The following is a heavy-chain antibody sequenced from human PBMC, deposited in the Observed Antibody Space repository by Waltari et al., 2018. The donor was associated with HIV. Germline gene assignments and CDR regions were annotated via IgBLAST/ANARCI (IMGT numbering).Heavy chain of an antibody. CDR2: STRIHCIA. CDR1: GGVSRRNG. V-gene: IGHV1-69*04. J-gene: IGHJ6*02. D-gene: IGHD4-17*01. CDR3: AGDPDGADPHNSYGVDV. Sequence: QVQLVQSGAAVKKPGSSVKVSCKASGGVSRRNGIRWVRQAPGQGLEWLGRSTRIHCIANYALKCQGRVTISAHNSTSTAYMELYNLRSKDTAVYYCAGDPDGADPHNSYGVDVWGQGTTVTVSS.